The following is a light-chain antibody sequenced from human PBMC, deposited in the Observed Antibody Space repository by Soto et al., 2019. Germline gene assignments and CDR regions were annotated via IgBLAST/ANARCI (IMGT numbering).Light chain of an antibody. CDR3: GTWDSSLSAGQ. CDR2: DDD. J-gene: IGLJ2*01. CDR1: SSNIGNNY. Sequence: QYVLTQPPSVSVAPGQKVTISCSGSSSNIGNNYVSWYQQLPGAAPRLLIYDDDERPSGIPDRFSGSKSGTSATLAITGLQTGDEADYYCGTWDSSLSAGQIGEGTQLTVL. V-gene: IGLV1-51*01.